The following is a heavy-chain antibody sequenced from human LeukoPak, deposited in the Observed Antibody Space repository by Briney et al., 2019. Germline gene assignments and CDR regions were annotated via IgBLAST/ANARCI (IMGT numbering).Heavy chain of an antibody. Sequence: GGSLRLSCAASGFTFSSYEMNWVRQAPGKGLEWVSYISSSGSTIYYADSVKGRFTISRDNAKNSLYLQMNSLRAEDTAVYYCARDLMGIVVVPAAILDYWGQGTLVTVSS. CDR1: GFTFSSYE. CDR3: ARDLMGIVVVPAAILDY. CDR2: ISSSGSTI. V-gene: IGHV3-48*03. D-gene: IGHD2-2*03. J-gene: IGHJ4*02.